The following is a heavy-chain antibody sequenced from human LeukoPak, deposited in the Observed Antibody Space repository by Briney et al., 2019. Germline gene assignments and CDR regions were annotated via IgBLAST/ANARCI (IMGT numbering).Heavy chain of an antibody. D-gene: IGHD3-3*01. Sequence: GGSLRLSCAASGFTVSSNYMSWVRQAPGKGLEWVSVICSGGSTYYADSVKGRFTISRDNSKNTLYLQMNSLRAEDTAVYYCARNGQFGVVDYWGQGTLVTVSS. CDR2: ICSGGST. CDR1: GFTVSSNY. J-gene: IGHJ4*02. CDR3: ARNGQFGVVDY. V-gene: IGHV3-53*01.